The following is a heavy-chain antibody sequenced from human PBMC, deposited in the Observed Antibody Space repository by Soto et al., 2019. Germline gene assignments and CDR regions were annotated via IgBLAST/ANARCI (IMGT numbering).Heavy chain of an antibody. J-gene: IGHJ5*02. CDR3: ARSLALAVAASNNYLDP. CDR2: ISAYNGNT. D-gene: IGHD2-15*01. CDR1: GYEFTNYG. V-gene: IGHV1-18*04. Sequence: QVQLVQSGTEVKKPGASVKVSCKASGYEFTNYGISWVRQAPGQGLEWMGWISAYNGNTKYEQTLQGRITMSTDTSTGTAHMELRRLRSDDTALYYCARSLALAVAASNNYLDPWGQGTLVIVSS.